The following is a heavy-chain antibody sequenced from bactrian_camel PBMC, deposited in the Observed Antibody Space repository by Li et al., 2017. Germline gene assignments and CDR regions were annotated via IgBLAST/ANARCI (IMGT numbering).Heavy chain of an antibody. D-gene: IGHD5*01. CDR1: GFRFNSYD. Sequence: VQLVESGGGLVQPGGSLRLSCAASGFRFNSYDMSWVRQGPGKGLEWVSSINSRFITDYPNSVKGRFTISRDNAKSTVYLQLNSLTSDDTGMYFCLVGFDYWGRGTQVTVS. J-gene: IGHJ4*01. CDR2: INSRFIT. V-gene: IGHV3S40*01. CDR3: LVGFDY.